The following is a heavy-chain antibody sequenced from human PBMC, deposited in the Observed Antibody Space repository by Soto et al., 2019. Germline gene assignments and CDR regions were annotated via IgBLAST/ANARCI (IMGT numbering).Heavy chain of an antibody. V-gene: IGHV3-48*01. J-gene: IGHJ5*02. D-gene: IGHD3-10*01. CDR2: ISSSSSTI. CDR1: GFTFSSYS. CDR3: ARTGVRGVILSNWFDP. Sequence: GGSLRLSCAASGFTFSSYSMNWVRQAPGKGLEWVSYISSSSSTIYYADSVKGRFTISRDNAKNSLYLQMNSLRAADTAVYYCARTGVRGVILSNWFDPWGQGTLVTVSS.